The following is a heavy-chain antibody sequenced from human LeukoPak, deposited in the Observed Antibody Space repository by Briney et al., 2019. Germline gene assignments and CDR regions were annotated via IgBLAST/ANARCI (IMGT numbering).Heavy chain of an antibody. V-gene: IGHV4-34*01. J-gene: IGHJ4*02. CDR3: ARDGWAARATDY. D-gene: IGHD6-6*01. Sequence: PSETLSLTCAVYGGSFSGYYWSWIRQPPGKGLEWIGEINHSGSTNYNPSLKSRVTISVDTSKNQFSLKLSSVTAADTAVYYCARDGWAARATDYWGQGTLVTVSS. CDR2: INHSGST. CDR1: GGSFSGYY.